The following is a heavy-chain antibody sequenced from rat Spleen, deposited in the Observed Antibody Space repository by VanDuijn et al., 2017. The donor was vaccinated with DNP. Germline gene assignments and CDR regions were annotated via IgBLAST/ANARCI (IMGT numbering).Heavy chain of an antibody. V-gene: IGHV5-31*01. CDR2: ITSGGGST. CDR3: ARQPYYDGSYYYFDY. CDR1: GFTFNNYW. J-gene: IGHJ2*01. Sequence: EVQLVESGGDLVQPGRSLKLSCVASGFTFNNYWMTWIRHVPGKGLEWVASITSGGGSTYYPDSVKGRFTISRDDAKNTLYLQMDSLRSEDTATYYCARQPYYDGSYYYFDYWGQGVMVTVSS. D-gene: IGHD1-12*02.